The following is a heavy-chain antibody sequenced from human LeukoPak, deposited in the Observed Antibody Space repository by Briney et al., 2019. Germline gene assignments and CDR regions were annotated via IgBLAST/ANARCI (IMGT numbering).Heavy chain of an antibody. D-gene: IGHD4/OR15-4a*01. CDR1: GGSFNNYA. J-gene: IGHJ5*02. V-gene: IGHV1-2*04. CDR3: ARADYASTSFDP. Sequence: GASVKVSCKASGGSFNNYAINWVRQAPGQGLEWMGWINPNSGGTNYAQKFQGWVTMTRDTSISTAYMELSRLRSDDTAVYYCARADYASTSFDPWGQGTLVTVSS. CDR2: INPNSGGT.